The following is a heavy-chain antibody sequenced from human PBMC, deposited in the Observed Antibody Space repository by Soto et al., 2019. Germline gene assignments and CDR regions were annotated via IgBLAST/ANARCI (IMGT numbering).Heavy chain of an antibody. CDR2: INPGGGAT. J-gene: IGHJ5*02. V-gene: IGHV1-46*01. Sequence: ASVKVSCKASGYRFTSYYAHWVRQAPGKGLEWMGRINPGGGATNYSQKFQGRISMSRDTSTTTFYMELNNLRSEDTALYYCARDLSISTRPSWFDPWGRGTLVTVSS. CDR1: GYRFTSYY. D-gene: IGHD6-6*01. CDR3: ARDLSISTRPSWFDP.